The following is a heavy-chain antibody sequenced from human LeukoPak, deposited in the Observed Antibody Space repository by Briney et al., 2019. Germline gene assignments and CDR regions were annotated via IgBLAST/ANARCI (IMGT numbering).Heavy chain of an antibody. D-gene: IGHD3-22*01. Sequence: SETLSLTCTVSGGSISSSSYYWGWIRQPPGKGLEWIGYIYYSGSTNYNPSLKSRVTISVDTSKNQFSLKLSSVTAADTAVYYCASTVASYYDSSGYYPYWGQGTLVTVSS. J-gene: IGHJ4*02. V-gene: IGHV4-61*05. CDR2: IYYSGST. CDR3: ASTVASYYDSSGYYPY. CDR1: GGSISSSSYY.